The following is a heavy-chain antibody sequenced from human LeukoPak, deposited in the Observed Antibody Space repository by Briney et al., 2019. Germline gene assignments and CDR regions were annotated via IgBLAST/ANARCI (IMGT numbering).Heavy chain of an antibody. Sequence: GGSLRLSCAASGFTFSSYVMHWVRQAPGKGLEWVAVISYDGSNKYYADSVKGRFTISRDNSKNTLYLQMNSLRAEDTAVYYCASGDQDYYDSSGYYRHLDYWGQGTLVTVSS. D-gene: IGHD3-22*01. CDR2: ISYDGSNK. J-gene: IGHJ4*02. CDR3: ASGDQDYYDSSGYYRHLDY. V-gene: IGHV3-30*04. CDR1: GFTFSSYV.